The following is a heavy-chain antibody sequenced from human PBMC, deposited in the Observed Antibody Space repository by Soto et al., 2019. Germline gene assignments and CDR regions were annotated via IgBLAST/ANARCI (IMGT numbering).Heavy chain of an antibody. Sequence: QVQLQESGPGLVKPSGTLSLTCAVSSGSISSSNWWSWVRQPPGKGLEWIGEIYHSGSTNYNPSHKSRVTISVDKSKNQFSLKLSSVTAADTAVYYCARAPIDCSSTSCSNNWFDPWGQGTLVTVSS. CDR1: SGSISSSNW. V-gene: IGHV4-4*02. CDR3: ARAPIDCSSTSCSNNWFDP. D-gene: IGHD2-2*01. CDR2: IYHSGST. J-gene: IGHJ5*02.